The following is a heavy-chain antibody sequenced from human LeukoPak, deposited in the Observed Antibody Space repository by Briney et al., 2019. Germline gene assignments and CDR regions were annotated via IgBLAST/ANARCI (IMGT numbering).Heavy chain of an antibody. CDR2: INNDGSIT. CDR1: EFTISRYW. D-gene: IGHD1/OR15-1a*01. V-gene: IGHV3-74*01. CDR3: ARGWNTTPRSGFDI. Sequence: PGGSLRLSCAASEFTISRYWMHWVRQAPGKGLVWVSNINNDGSITTYADSVEGRFTISRDNVKNTLSLQMNSLGAEDTALYYCARGWNTTPRSGFDIWGLGTMVTVSS. J-gene: IGHJ3*02.